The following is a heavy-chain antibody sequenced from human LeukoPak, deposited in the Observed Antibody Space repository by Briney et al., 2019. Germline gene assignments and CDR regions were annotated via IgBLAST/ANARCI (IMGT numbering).Heavy chain of an antibody. V-gene: IGHV4-39*01. D-gene: IGHD3-22*01. J-gene: IGHJ5*02. CDR1: GGSISSSSYY. CDR2: IYYSGST. CDR3: AGHYYDSSGYTT. Sequence: PSETLSLTCTVSGGSISSSSYYWGWIRQPPGKGLEWIGSIYYSGSTYYNPSLKSRVTISVDTSKNQLSLKLSSVTAADTAVYYCAGHYYDSSGYTTWGQGTLVTVSS.